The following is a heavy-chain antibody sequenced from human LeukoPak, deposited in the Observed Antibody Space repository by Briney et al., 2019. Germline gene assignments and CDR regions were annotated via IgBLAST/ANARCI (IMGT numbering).Heavy chain of an antibody. CDR2: VSGSGGST. J-gene: IGHJ5*02. Sequence: GGSLRLSCAASGFTFSSNAMSWVRQAPGKGLEWVSAVSGSGGSTYYADSGKGRFTIARDNSKNTLYLQMNSLRAENTAVYYCARRPPDYDILTGYYTAWGQGTLVTVSS. CDR1: GFTFSSNA. CDR3: ARRPPDYDILTGYYTA. V-gene: IGHV3-23*01. D-gene: IGHD3-9*01.